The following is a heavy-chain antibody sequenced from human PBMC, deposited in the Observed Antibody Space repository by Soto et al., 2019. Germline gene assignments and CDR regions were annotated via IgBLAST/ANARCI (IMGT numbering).Heavy chain of an antibody. CDR1: GFNFSASG. D-gene: IGHD3-3*01. Sequence: GGSLRLSCVTSGFNFSASGMHWVRQAPGKGLEWVAVIWSDGSDKYYADFVRARFIISRDNSKNTVFLEMTSLRVEDTAVYFCERGIETDFIRSDFDHWGQGALVTVSS. J-gene: IGHJ4*02. V-gene: IGHV3-33*01. CDR3: ERGIETDFIRSDFDH. CDR2: IWSDGSDK.